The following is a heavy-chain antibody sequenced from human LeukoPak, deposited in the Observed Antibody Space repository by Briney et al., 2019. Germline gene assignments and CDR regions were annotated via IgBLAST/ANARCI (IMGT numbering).Heavy chain of an antibody. D-gene: IGHD3-10*01. CDR1: GDSINDYY. CDR2: IYYSGST. CDR3: ARGGARGSSAFDI. V-gene: IGHV4-59*01. J-gene: IGHJ3*02. Sequence: SETLSLTCTVSGDSINDYYWNWIRQPPGKGLEWIGYIYYSGSTDYNPSLKSRVTMSVDTSKNQFSLELNSVTAADTAIYYCARGGARGSSAFDIWGQGTMVTVSA.